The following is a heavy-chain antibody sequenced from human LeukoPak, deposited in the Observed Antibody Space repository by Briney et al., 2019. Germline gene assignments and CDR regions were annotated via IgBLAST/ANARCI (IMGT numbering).Heavy chain of an antibody. D-gene: IGHD4-17*01. Sequence: SETLSLTCTVSGGSISSGDYYWSWIRQPPGKGLEWIGYIYYSGSTYCNPSLQSRVTISVDTSKNQFSLKLSSVTAADTAVYYCAREDGDSNWFDPWGQGTLVTVSS. CDR3: AREDGDSNWFDP. J-gene: IGHJ5*02. CDR1: GGSISSGDYY. CDR2: IYYSGST. V-gene: IGHV4-30-4*01.